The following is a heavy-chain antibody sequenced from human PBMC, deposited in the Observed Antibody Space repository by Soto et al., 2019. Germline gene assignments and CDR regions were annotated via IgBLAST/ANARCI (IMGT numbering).Heavy chain of an antibody. CDR3: ARKDKSGYFNWFDP. D-gene: IGHD3-22*01. Sequence: PGESLKISCRTSGYRFTSYWIAWVRQTPGKGLEWMGIIFPSDSDTRYSPSFQGQVTISADRSTSTVFLQWASLKASDTAVYFCARKDKSGYFNWFDPWGQGTLGTVS. CDR1: GYRFTSYW. J-gene: IGHJ5*02. CDR2: IFPSDSDT. V-gene: IGHV5-51*01.